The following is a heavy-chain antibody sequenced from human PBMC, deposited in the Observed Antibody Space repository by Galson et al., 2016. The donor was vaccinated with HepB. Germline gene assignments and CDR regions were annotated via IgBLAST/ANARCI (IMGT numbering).Heavy chain of an antibody. V-gene: IGHV3-74*01. J-gene: IGHJ4*02. CDR3: AREPTYYDSGTYHHYYSDY. CDR1: GFTFSNYW. CDR2: VNSDGSSA. D-gene: IGHD3-22*01. Sequence: SLRLSCAASGFTFSNYWMHWVRQAPGKGLVWVSRVNSDGSSAIYADSVKGRFTISRDNAKNTLYLQMNSLRVEDTAVYYCAREPTYYDSGTYHHYYSDYWGQGTLVTVSS.